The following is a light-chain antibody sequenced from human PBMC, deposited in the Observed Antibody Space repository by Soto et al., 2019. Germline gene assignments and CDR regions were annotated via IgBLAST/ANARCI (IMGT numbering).Light chain of an antibody. CDR1: SSDVGGYNF. Sequence: QSALSQPPSASGSPGQSVTISCTGSSSDVGGYNFVSWYQHLPGKAPKLMIYEVIQRPSGVPDRFSGSKSGNTASLTISGLQAEDEADYYCCSYAGSSTFWVFGGGTKLTV. CDR3: CSYAGSSTFWV. J-gene: IGLJ3*02. V-gene: IGLV2-8*01. CDR2: EVI.